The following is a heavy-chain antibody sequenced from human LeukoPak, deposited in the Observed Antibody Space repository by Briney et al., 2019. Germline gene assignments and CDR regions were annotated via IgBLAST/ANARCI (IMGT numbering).Heavy chain of an antibody. CDR1: GFTFSSYG. CDR2: IRYDGSNK. D-gene: IGHD3-22*01. J-gene: IGHJ4*02. CDR3: AKLGGYHYYDSSGYLDY. V-gene: IGHV3-30*02. Sequence: GGSLRLSCAASGFTFSSYGMHWVRQAPGKGLEWVAFIRYDGSNKYYVDSVKGRFTISRDNSKNTLYLQMNSLRAEDTAVYYCAKLGGYHYYDSSGYLDYWGQGTLVTVSS.